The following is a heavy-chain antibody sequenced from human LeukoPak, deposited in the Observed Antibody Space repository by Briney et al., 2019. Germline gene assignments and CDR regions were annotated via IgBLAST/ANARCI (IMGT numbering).Heavy chain of an antibody. J-gene: IGHJ5*02. Sequence: GGSLRLSCAASGFTFSSYWMSWVRQAPGKGLEWVANIRQDGSEKYYVDSVKGRFTISRDNAKNSLYLQMNSLRAEDTAVYYCARTTVTAGRTNWFDPWGQGTLVIVSS. V-gene: IGHV3-7*01. D-gene: IGHD4-17*01. CDR1: GFTFSSYW. CDR2: IRQDGSEK. CDR3: ARTTVTAGRTNWFDP.